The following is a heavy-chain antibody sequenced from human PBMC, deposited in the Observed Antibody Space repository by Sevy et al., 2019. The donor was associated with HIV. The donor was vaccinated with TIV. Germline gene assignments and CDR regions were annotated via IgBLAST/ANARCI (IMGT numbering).Heavy chain of an antibody. D-gene: IGHD3-22*01. CDR3: ARNEGAYYYDSSHAFDI. CDR1: GYSFTSYW. Sequence: GESLKISCKGSGYSFTSYWIGWVRQMPGKGLEWMGIIYPGDSDTRYSPSFQGQVTISADKSISTAYLQWSSLKASDTAMYDCARNEGAYYYDSSHAFDIWGQGTMVTVSS. CDR2: IYPGDSDT. J-gene: IGHJ3*02. V-gene: IGHV5-51*01.